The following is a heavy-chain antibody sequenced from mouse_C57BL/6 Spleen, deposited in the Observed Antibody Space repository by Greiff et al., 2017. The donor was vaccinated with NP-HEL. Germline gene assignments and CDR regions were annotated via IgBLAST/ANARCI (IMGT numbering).Heavy chain of an antibody. Sequence: EVKLMESGGGLVQPGGSLKLSCAASGFTFSDYYLYWVRQTPEKRLEWVAYISNGGGSTYYPDTVKGRFTISRDNAKNTLYLQMSRLKSEDTAMYYCARRDYGDWYFDVWGTGTTVTVSS. CDR3: ARRDYGDWYFDV. V-gene: IGHV5-12*01. D-gene: IGHD1-1*01. CDR1: GFTFSDYY. CDR2: ISNGGGST. J-gene: IGHJ1*03.